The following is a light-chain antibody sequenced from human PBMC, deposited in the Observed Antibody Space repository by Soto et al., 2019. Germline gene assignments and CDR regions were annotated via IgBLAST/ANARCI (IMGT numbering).Light chain of an antibody. CDR2: GAS. CDR1: QSVSSSY. CDR3: QQYGSSPMYT. Sequence: EIVLTQSPGTLSLSPGERATLSCRASQSVSSSYLAWYQQKPGQAPRLLIYGASSRATGIPDRFSGSGSGTDFTLTSSRLEPEDFEVYYCQQYGSSPMYTFGQGTKLEIK. V-gene: IGKV3-20*01. J-gene: IGKJ2*01.